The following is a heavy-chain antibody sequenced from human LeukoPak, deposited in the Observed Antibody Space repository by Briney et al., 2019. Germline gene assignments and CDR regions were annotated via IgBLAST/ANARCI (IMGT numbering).Heavy chain of an antibody. D-gene: IGHD3-3*01. V-gene: IGHV3-11*04. J-gene: IGHJ4*02. Sequence: GGSLRLSCAASGFTFSDYYMSWIRQAPGKGLEWVSYISSSGSTIYYADSVKGRFTISRDNSKSTLYLQMNSLRAEDTAVYYCARGPRQYYDFWSGYSEGPYYFDYWGQGTLVTVSS. CDR3: ARGPRQYYDFWSGYSEGPYYFDY. CDR2: ISSSGSTI. CDR1: GFTFSDYY.